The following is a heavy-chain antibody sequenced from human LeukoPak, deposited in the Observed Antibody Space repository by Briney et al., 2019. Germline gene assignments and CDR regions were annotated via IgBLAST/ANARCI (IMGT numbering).Heavy chain of an antibody. CDR3: ARGPHRNILTGYELY. CDR1: GYTFTGYY. D-gene: IGHD3-9*01. Sequence: GASVKVSCKASGYTFTGYYMHWVRQAPGQGLEWMVWINPNSGGTNYAQKFQGRVTMTRDTSISTAYMELSRLRSDDTAVYYCARGPHRNILTGYELYWGQGTLVTVSS. CDR2: INPNSGGT. V-gene: IGHV1-2*02. J-gene: IGHJ4*02.